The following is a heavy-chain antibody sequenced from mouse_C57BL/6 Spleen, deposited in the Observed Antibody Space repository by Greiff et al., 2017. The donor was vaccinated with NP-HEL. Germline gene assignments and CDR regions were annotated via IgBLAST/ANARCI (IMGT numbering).Heavy chain of an antibody. CDR2: IGPGRGST. V-gene: IGHV1-77*01. D-gene: IGHD2-5*01. Sequence: VQLQQSGAELVKPGASVKISCKASGYTFTDYYINWVKQRPGQGLEWIGKIGPGRGSTYYNEKFKGKATLTADKSSSTAYMQLSSLTSEDSAVYFCARRAYSNYWYFDVWGTGTTVTVSS. CDR1: GYTFTDYY. J-gene: IGHJ1*03. CDR3: ARRAYSNYWYFDV.